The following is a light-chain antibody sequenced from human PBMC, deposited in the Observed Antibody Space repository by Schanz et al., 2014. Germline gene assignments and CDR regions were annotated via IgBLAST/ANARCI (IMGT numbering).Light chain of an antibody. J-gene: IGKJ1*01. Sequence: EIVMTQSPATLSVSPGERATLSCRASQSVSSSYFAWYQQKPGQPPRLLIYAASSRATGIPDRFSGSGSGTDFTLTISSLEPEDFAVYYCQQYGSSPPTFGQGTKVEIK. CDR3: QQYGSSPPT. CDR1: QSVSSSY. V-gene: IGKV3-20*01. CDR2: AAS.